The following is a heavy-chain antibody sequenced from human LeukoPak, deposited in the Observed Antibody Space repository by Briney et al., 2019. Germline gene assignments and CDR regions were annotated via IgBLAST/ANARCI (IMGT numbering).Heavy chain of an antibody. V-gene: IGHV1-8*02. J-gene: IGHJ4*02. D-gene: IGHD3-9*01. CDR3: ARGGRDDILTDFDY. CDR1: GYTFTGYY. CDR2: MNPNSGNT. Sequence: SVKVSCKASGYTFTGYYMHWVRQAPGQGLEWMGWMNPNSGNTGYAQKFQGRVTMTRNTSISTAYMELSSLRSEDTAVYYCARGGRDDILTDFDYWGQGTLVTVSS.